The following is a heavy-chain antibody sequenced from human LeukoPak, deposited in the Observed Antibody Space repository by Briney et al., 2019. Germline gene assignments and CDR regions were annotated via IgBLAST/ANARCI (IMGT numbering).Heavy chain of an antibody. CDR1: GGSISGSY. Sequence: SETLSLTCTVSGGSISGSYWTWIRQPPGKGLEWIGYIYTSGSTNYNPSLKSRVTISVDTSKNQFSLKLSSVTAADTAVYYCARHKTTTPHYYYYYMDVWGKGTTVTVSS. J-gene: IGHJ6*03. V-gene: IGHV4-4*09. D-gene: IGHD4-11*01. CDR2: IYTSGST. CDR3: ARHKTTTPHYYYYYMDV.